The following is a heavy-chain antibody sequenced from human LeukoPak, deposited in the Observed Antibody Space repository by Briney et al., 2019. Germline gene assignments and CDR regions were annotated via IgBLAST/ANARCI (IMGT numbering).Heavy chain of an antibody. CDR1: GFPFSDYS. V-gene: IGHV3-21*06. CDR3: ARGGNTQSAPSY. CDR2: IDSTGRYM. Sequence: GGSLRLSCAASGFPFSDYSMNWVRQAPGEGIEWLSSIDSTGRYMFYADSVRGRFTASRDNAKNSLYLQMRSLRVEDTALYYRARGGNTQSAPSYWGQGTLLTVSS. J-gene: IGHJ4*02. D-gene: IGHD2-2*01.